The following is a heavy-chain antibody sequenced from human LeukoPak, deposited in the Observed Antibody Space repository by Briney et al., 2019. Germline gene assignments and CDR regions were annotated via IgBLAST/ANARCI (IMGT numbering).Heavy chain of an antibody. J-gene: IGHJ4*02. V-gene: IGHV4-39*07. CDR3: ARETRRDGYNYHY. CDR1: GGSISSSSYY. D-gene: IGHD5-24*01. CDR2: IYYSGST. Sequence: SSETLSLTCTVSGGSISSSSYYWGWIRQPPGKGLEWIGSIYYSGSTYYNPSLKSRVTISVDTSKNQFSLKLSSVTAADTAVYYCARETRRDGYNYHYWGQGTLVTVSS.